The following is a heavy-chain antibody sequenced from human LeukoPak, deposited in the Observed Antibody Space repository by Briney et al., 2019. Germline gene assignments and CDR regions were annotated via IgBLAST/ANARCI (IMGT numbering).Heavy chain of an antibody. CDR3: ATDRAVLGTTFDY. CDR2: ISYDGSNK. J-gene: IGHJ4*02. D-gene: IGHD6-19*01. V-gene: IGHV3-30*03. Sequence: GGSLRLSCAASGFTFSSYGMHWVRQAPGKGLEWVAVISYDGSNKYYADSVKGRFTISRDNSKNTLYLQMNSLRAEDTAVYYCATDRAVLGTTFDYWGQGALVTVSS. CDR1: GFTFSSYG.